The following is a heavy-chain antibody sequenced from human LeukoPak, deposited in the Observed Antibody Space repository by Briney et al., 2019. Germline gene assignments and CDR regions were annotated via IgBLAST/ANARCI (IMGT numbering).Heavy chain of an antibody. CDR2: ISTYNGDT. CDR3: AREGLGELTLDY. V-gene: IGHV1-18*01. J-gene: IGHJ4*02. CDR1: GDTFTSDG. Sequence: AAVRVSCKASGDTFTSDGISWVRQAPGQGGEWRGWISTYNGDTNYAQKLQGRVTMTTHTSTNTAYMELRSLRSDDTAVYYCAREGLGELTLDYWGQGTLVTVSS. D-gene: IGHD3-16*01.